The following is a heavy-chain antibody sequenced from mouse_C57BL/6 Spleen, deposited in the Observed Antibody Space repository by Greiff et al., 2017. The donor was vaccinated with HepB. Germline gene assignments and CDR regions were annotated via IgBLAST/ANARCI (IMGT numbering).Heavy chain of an antibody. V-gene: IGHV10-1*01. CDR2: IRSKSNNYAT. CDR1: GFSFNTYA. CDR3: VRHEDDTFAY. J-gene: IGHJ3*01. Sequence: DVMLVESGGGLVQPKGSLKLSCAASGFSFNTYAMNWVRQAPGKGLEWVARIRSKSNNYATYYADSVKDRFTISRDDSESMLYLQMNNLKTEDTAMYYCVRHEDDTFAYWGQGTLVTVSA.